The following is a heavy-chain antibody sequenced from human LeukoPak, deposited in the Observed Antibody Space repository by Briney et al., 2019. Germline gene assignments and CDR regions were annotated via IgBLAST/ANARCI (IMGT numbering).Heavy chain of an antibody. CDR2: INPNSGGT. V-gene: IGHV1-2*02. J-gene: IGHJ3*02. CDR3: ARGGLWFGELSHDAFDI. D-gene: IGHD3-10*01. CDR1: GYTFTGYY. Sequence: VASVKVSCKASGYTFTGYYMHWVRQAPGQGLEWMGWINPNSGGTNYAQKFQGRVTMTRDTSISTAYMELSRLRSDDTAVYYCARGGLWFGELSHDAFDIWGQGTMVTVSS.